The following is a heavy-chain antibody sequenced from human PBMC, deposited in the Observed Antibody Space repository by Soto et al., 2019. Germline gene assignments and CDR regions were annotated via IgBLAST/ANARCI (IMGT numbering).Heavy chain of an antibody. V-gene: IGHV1-18*01. D-gene: IGHD3-3*01. Sequence: ASVKVSCKASGYTFTSYGISWVRQAPGQGLEWMGWISAYNGNTNYAQKLQGRVTMTTDTSTSTAYMELRSLRSDDTAVYYCASLRITIFGVVNGPLDYWGQGTLVTVSS. CDR3: ASLRITIFGVVNGPLDY. CDR2: ISAYNGNT. CDR1: GYTFTSYG. J-gene: IGHJ4*02.